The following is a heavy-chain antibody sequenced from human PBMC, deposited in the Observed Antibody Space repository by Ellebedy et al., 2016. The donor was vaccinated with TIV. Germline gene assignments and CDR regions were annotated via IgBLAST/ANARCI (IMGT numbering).Heavy chain of an antibody. V-gene: IGHV3-30-3*01. CDR1: GFTFSNYA. D-gene: IGHD2-21*02. CDR3: ARDSRVTTSYFYYGLDV. Sequence: GESLKISCAASGFTFSNYAVHWVRQAPGKGLEWVAAVSYDGSNKYYADSVKGRLIISRDNSKNTLYLQMNSLRGEDTAVYYCARDSRVTTSYFYYGLDVWGQGTTVTVS. CDR2: VSYDGSNK. J-gene: IGHJ6*02.